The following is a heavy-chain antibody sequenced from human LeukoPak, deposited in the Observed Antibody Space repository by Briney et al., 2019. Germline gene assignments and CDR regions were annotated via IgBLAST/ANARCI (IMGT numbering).Heavy chain of an antibody. V-gene: IGHV4-31*03. CDR3: ARERGVLRYFDWSHYFDY. D-gene: IGHD3-9*01. Sequence: SSETLSLTCTVSGGSISSGGYSWSWIRQHPGKGLEWIGYIYYSGSTYYNPSLKSRVTISVDTSKNQFSLKLSSVTAADTAVYYCARERGVLRYFDWSHYFDYWGQGTLVTVSS. CDR2: IYYSGST. CDR1: GGSISSGGYS. J-gene: IGHJ4*02.